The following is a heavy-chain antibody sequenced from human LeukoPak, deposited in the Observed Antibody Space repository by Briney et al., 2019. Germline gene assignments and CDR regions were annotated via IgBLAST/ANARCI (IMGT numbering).Heavy chain of an antibody. Sequence: GASVKVSCKASGYTFTGYYMHWVRQAPGQGLEWMGWINPNSGGTNYAQKLQGRVTMTTDTSTSTAYMELRSLRSDDTAVFYCASGYCSSTNCYALFDYWGQGTLVTVSS. CDR2: INPNSGGT. CDR1: GYTFTGYY. V-gene: IGHV1-2*02. D-gene: IGHD2-2*01. J-gene: IGHJ4*02. CDR3: ASGYCSSTNCYALFDY.